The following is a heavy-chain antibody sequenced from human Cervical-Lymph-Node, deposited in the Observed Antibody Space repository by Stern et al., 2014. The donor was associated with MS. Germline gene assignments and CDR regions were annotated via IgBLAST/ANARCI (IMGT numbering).Heavy chain of an antibody. Sequence: VQLVESGPGVKKPGASLKVSCKASGYTFTNYGINWVRQAPGQGLEWRGWISTNNGNTHYAQNIQARATMTTDTSTTTAYMELRSLRSDDTSVYYCARSGGSFWGRGTLVTVSS. V-gene: IGHV1-18*01. CDR2: ISTNNGNT. J-gene: IGHJ4*02. CDR1: GYTFTNYG. D-gene: IGHD3-16*01. CDR3: ARSGGSF.